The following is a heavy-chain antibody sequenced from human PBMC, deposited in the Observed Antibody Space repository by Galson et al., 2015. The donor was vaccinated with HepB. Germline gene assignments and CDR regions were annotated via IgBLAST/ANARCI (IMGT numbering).Heavy chain of an antibody. CDR3: VKGPHGSGYLLGD. D-gene: IGHD3-22*01. V-gene: IGHV3-64D*06. CDR1: GFTFSYYA. J-gene: IGHJ4*02. CDR2: ISGNGGTP. Sequence: SLRLSCAASGFTFSYYAMHWVRQAPGKGLEYVTTISGNGGTPYYADSVKGRFTISRDNSKNTLYLQMSSLRAEDTAVYYCVKGPHGSGYLLGDWGQGTLVTVSS.